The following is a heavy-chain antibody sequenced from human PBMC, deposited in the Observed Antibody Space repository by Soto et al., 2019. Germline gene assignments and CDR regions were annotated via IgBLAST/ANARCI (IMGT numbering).Heavy chain of an antibody. CDR3: ARSRELLWFGELLYYYYGMDV. CDR2: IYYSGST. CDR1: GGSISNYY. Sequence: PSETLSLTCTVSGGSISNYYWSWIRQPPGTGLERIGYIYYSGSTNYNPSLKSRVTISVDTSKNQFSLKLSSATAADTAVYYCARSRELLWFGELLYYYYGMDVWGQGTTVTVSS. D-gene: IGHD3-10*01. J-gene: IGHJ6*02. V-gene: IGHV4-59*01.